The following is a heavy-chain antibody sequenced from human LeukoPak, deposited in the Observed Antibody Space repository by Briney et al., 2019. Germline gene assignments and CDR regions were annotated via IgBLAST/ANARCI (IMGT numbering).Heavy chain of an antibody. Sequence: GGSLRLSCAASGFIFYSYAMHWVRQAPGRGLEYVSAITSNGGTTFYANSVKGRFTITRDNSKNTLYLQMGSLRDEDVAVYYCTRGPGYDYVWGSYRADYWGQGTLVTVSS. D-gene: IGHD3-16*02. CDR1: GFIFYSYA. CDR2: ITSNGGTT. CDR3: TRGPGYDYVWGSYRADY. V-gene: IGHV3-64*01. J-gene: IGHJ4*02.